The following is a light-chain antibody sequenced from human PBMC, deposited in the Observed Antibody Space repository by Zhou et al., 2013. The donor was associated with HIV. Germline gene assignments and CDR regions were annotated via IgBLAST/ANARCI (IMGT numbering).Light chain of an antibody. CDR1: QAIRND. CDR3: QRYNSAPYT. CDR2: SAS. V-gene: IGKV1-27*01. J-gene: IGKJ2*01. Sequence: IQMTQSPSSLSASVGERVTITCRASQAIRNDLAWYQQKPGKAPELLIFSASTLQSGVPSRFSGSGYGTDFTLTISSLQPEDVATYYCQRYNSAPYTFGQGTKLEIK.